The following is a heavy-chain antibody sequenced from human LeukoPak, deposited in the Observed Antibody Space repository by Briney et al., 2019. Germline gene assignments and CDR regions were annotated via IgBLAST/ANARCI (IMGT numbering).Heavy chain of an antibody. J-gene: IGHJ4*02. CDR1: GYTFTGYY. V-gene: IGHV1-2*02. CDR3: ARVGDCSGGSCSARKASRWPPEDY. CDR2: INPNSGGT. D-gene: IGHD2-15*01. Sequence: ASVKVSCKASGYTFTGYYMHWVRQAPGQGLEWMGWINPNSGGTNYAQKFQGRVTMTRDTSISTAYMELSSLRSEDTAVYYCARVGDCSGGSCSARKASRWPPEDYWGQGTLVTVSS.